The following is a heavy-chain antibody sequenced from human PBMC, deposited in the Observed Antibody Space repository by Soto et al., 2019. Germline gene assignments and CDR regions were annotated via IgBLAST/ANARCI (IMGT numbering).Heavy chain of an antibody. Sequence: QVQLVQSGAEEKKPGASVKVSCKASGYTFTSYAMHWVRQAPGQRLEWMGWINAGNGNTKYSQKFQGRVTITRDTSASTAYMEMSSQRSEETAVYYCARSIVVVTALDYWGQGTLVTVSS. CDR3: ARSIVVVTALDY. CDR1: GYTFTSYA. D-gene: IGHD2-21*02. V-gene: IGHV1-3*05. CDR2: INAGNGNT. J-gene: IGHJ4*02.